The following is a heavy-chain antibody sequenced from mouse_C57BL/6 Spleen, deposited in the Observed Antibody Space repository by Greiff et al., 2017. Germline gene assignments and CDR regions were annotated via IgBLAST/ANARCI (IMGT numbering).Heavy chain of an antibody. D-gene: IGHD4-1*01. CDR2: IYPSDSET. CDR1: GYTFTSSW. CDR3: ARSGGAYAMDY. J-gene: IGHJ4*01. Sequence: VQLQQPGAELVRPGSSVKLSCKASGYTFTSSWMDWVKQRPGQGLEWIGNIYPSDSETHYNQKFKDKATLTVDKSSSTAYMQLSSLTSEDSAVDYGARSGGAYAMDYWGQGTSVTVSS. V-gene: IGHV1-61*01.